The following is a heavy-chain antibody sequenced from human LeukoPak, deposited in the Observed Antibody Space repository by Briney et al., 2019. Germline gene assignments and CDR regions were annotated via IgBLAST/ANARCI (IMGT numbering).Heavy chain of an antibody. V-gene: IGHV3-33*06. CDR1: GFTFSSHG. J-gene: IGHJ5*02. Sequence: GSLRLPCAASGFTFSSHGMHWVRQAPGKGLEWVALIWYDGSKKNYADSVKGRFTISRDDSKSTLYLQINSLRAEDTAVYYCAKDLSYGSNWFDPWGQGTLVTVSS. CDR2: IWYDGSKK. CDR3: AKDLSYGSNWFDP. D-gene: IGHD5-18*01.